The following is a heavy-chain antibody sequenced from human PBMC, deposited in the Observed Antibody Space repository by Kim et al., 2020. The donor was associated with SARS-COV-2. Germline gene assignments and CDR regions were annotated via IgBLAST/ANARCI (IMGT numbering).Heavy chain of an antibody. CDR1: GFTFDDYA. J-gene: IGHJ4*02. CDR2: ISWNSGSI. V-gene: IGHV3-9*01. Sequence: GGSLRLSCAASGFTFDDYAMHWVRQAPGKGLEWVSGISWNSGSIGYADSVKGRFTISRDNAKNSLYLQMNSLRAEDTALYYCVAPGGFGEPYDYWGQGTLFTVSS. D-gene: IGHD3-10*01. CDR3: VAPGGFGEPYDY.